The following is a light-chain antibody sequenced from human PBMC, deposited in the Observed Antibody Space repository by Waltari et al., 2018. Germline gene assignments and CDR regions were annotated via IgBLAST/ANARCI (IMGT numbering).Light chain of an antibody. CDR1: DANLGSGI. V-gene: IGLV1-44*01. CDR3: ATWDVSLKGKV. CDR2: GTT. Sequence: QSVLTQPPSASGTPVQRVTISCSGSDANLGSGITNWYQQYPGTAPNLLIYGTTQRPTGVPDRFSASKSGTSASLAISGLQSEDEADYYCATWDVSLKGKVFGGGTKVTVL. J-gene: IGLJ3*02.